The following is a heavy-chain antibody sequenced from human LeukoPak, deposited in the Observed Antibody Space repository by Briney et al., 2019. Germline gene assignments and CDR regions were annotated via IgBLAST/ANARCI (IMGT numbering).Heavy chain of an antibody. D-gene: IGHD3-10*01. V-gene: IGHV4-34*01. CDR1: GGSFSGYY. J-gene: IGHJ4*02. CDR2: INHSGST. CDR3: AKNYGSGSYPHYFDY. Sequence: SETLSLTCAVYGGSFSGYYWSWIRQPPGKGLEWIGEINHSGSTYYNPSLKSRVTISVDTSKNQFSLKLSSVAAADTAVYYCAKNYGSGSYPHYFDYWGRGSLVTVSS.